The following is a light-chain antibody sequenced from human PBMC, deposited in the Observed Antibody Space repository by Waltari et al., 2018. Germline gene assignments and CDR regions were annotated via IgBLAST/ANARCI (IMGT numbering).Light chain of an antibody. CDR3: QSYDTTLSVV. CDR2: GST. CDR1: GPNIGAGYD. Sequence: QSVLTQPPSVSGAPGQRVTITCTGTGPNIGAGYDGPWYQQLPRAAPKLLIYGSTSRPLGVPDRFFGSTSGTSAFLAITGLQAEDEADYYCQSYDTTLSVVFGGGTKLTVL. V-gene: IGLV1-40*01. J-gene: IGLJ3*02.